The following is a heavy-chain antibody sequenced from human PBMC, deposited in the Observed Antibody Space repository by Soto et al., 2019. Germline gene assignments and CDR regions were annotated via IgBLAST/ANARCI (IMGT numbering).Heavy chain of an antibody. Sequence: SETLSLTCTVSGGSISSGSYYWGWIRQPPGKGLEWIGSIYYSGSTYYNPSLKSRVTISVDTSKNQFSLKLSSVTAADTAVYYCARQYCSGGSCYSNWFDPWGQGTRVTVAT. J-gene: IGHJ5*02. V-gene: IGHV4-39*01. CDR3: ARQYCSGGSCYSNWFDP. CDR1: GGSISSGSYY. D-gene: IGHD2-15*01. CDR2: IYYSGST.